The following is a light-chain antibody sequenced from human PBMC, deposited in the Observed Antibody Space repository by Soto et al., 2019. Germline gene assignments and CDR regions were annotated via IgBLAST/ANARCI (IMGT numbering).Light chain of an antibody. J-gene: IGKJ4*01. CDR2: WAS. CDR3: QQYYETPFT. Sequence: DIVMTQSPDSLTVTLGERATISCKSSQSVFYRSTKTNYLGWYQQKPGQRPRLLIYWASTREIGVPDRFSGSGSRTDFTLTISSLQAEDAAIYYCQQYYETPFTFGGGTKVEI. CDR1: QSVFYRSTKTNY. V-gene: IGKV4-1*01.